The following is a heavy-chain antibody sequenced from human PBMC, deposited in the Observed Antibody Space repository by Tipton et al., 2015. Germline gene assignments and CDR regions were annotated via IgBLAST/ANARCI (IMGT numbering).Heavy chain of an antibody. J-gene: IGHJ6*02. CDR2: IYHSGNT. CDR3: ARDGSDSEGYYYYGVDV. D-gene: IGHD3-3*01. V-gene: IGHV4-38-2*02. Sequence: TLSLTCAVFGYSISSGYYWGWIRQPPGKGLEWIGSIYHSGNTYYNPSLKSRVTMSRGTSKNQFSLKLTSVTAADTAVYYCARDGSDSEGYYYYGVDVWGQGITVTVSS. CDR1: GYSISSGYY.